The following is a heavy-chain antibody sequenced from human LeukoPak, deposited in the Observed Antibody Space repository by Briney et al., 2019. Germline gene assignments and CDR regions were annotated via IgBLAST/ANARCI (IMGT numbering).Heavy chain of an antibody. V-gene: IGHV4-31*03. J-gene: IGHJ4*02. CDR3: ARVRQGWLQSDYFDY. CDR1: GGSISSGGYY. D-gene: IGHD5-24*01. CDR2: IYYSGST. Sequence: SETLSLTCPVSGGSISSGGYYWSWIRQHPGKGLEGIGYIYYSGSTYYNPSLKSRVTISVDTSKNQFSLKLSSVTAADTAVYYCARVRQGWLQSDYFDYWDREPWSPSPQ.